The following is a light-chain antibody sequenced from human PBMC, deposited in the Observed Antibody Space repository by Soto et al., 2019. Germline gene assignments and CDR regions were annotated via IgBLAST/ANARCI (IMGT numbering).Light chain of an antibody. CDR1: RNDIGSFNV. CDR2: EAS. J-gene: IGLJ1*01. Sequence: QSALTQPASVTGSPGQPITISCTGTRNDIGSFNVISWYQQHPGKAPKLMIYEASERPSGVSDRFSGSKSGNSASLTISGLQAEDEADYFCCSYAGSSTYVFGTGTKVTVL. CDR3: CSYAGSSTYV. V-gene: IGLV2-23*01.